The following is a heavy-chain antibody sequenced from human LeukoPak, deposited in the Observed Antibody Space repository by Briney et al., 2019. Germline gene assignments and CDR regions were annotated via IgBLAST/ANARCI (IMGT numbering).Heavy chain of an antibody. D-gene: IGHD7-27*01. J-gene: IGHJ3*02. Sequence: GRSLRLSCAASGFTFSSYGMHWVRQAPGKGLEWVAVISYDGSNKYYADSVKGRFTISRDNSKNTLYLQMNSLRAEDTAVYYWAKPLNWGPHDAFDIWGQWTMVTVSS. CDR1: GFTFSSYG. CDR3: AKPLNWGPHDAFDI. V-gene: IGHV3-30*18. CDR2: ISYDGSNK.